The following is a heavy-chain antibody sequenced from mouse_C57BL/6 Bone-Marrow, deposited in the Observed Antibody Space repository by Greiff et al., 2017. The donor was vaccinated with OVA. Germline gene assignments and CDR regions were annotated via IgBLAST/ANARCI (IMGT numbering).Heavy chain of an antibody. CDR3: ARFGDYSPLAMDY. V-gene: IGHV1-72*01. CDR2: IDPNSGGT. CDR1: GYTFTSYW. Sequence: QVQLQQPGAELVKPGASVKLSCKASGYTFTSYWMHWVKQRPGRGLEWIGRIDPNSGGTKYNEKFKSKATLTVDKPSSTAYMQLSSLTSEDSAVYYCARFGDYSPLAMDYWGQGTSATVSS. D-gene: IGHD1-1*01. J-gene: IGHJ4*01.